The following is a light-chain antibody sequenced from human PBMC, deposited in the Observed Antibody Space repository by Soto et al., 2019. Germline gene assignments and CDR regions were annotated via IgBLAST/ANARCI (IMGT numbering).Light chain of an antibody. Sequence: DIVMTQSPLSLHVTPGEPASISCRSSQSLLHSNGYNYLDWYLQKPGQSPQLLIYLGSNRASGVPDRFSGSGSGTDFTLKISRVEAEDVGVYYCIQALQTPWAFGQGTKVEIK. V-gene: IGKV2-28*01. CDR3: IQALQTPWA. J-gene: IGKJ1*01. CDR1: QSLLHSNGYNY. CDR2: LGS.